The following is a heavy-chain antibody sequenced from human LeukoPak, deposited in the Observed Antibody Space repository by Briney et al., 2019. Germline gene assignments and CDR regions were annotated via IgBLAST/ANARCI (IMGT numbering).Heavy chain of an antibody. D-gene: IGHD2-2*01. J-gene: IGHJ4*02. Sequence: GGSLRLSCAASGFTFSSYSMSWVRQAPGKGLEWVSGISGSGGSTDYADSVKGRFTISRDNSKNTLYLQMSSPRVEDTAVYYCAKDPGYQVVYCFDYWGQGTLVTVSS. CDR1: GFTFSSYS. CDR2: ISGSGGST. V-gene: IGHV3-23*01. CDR3: AKDPGYQVVYCFDY.